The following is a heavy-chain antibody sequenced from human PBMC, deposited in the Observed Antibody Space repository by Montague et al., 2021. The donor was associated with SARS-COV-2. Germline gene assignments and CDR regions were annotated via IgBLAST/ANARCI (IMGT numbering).Heavy chain of an antibody. D-gene: IGHD3-16*01. Sequence: SETLSLTCNVSGGSTRNYYWSWIRQPAGKGLEWIGRIYSSGSINXNPSLKTRITLSVDTSKNQLSLRLNSVTAADTAVYYCARNPGEYYGMDVWGQGTTVTVSS. CDR2: IYSSGSI. CDR1: GGSTRNYY. V-gene: IGHV4-4*07. CDR3: ARNPGEYYGMDV. J-gene: IGHJ6*02.